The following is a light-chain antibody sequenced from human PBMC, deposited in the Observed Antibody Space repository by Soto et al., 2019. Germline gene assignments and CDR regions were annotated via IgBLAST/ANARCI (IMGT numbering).Light chain of an antibody. CDR1: QSVSSSY. J-gene: IGKJ3*01. CDR2: GAS. V-gene: IGKV3-20*01. CDR3: QQYGSSLFT. Sequence: EIVMTQSPATLSVSPGERATLSCRASQSVSSSYLAWYQQKPGQAPRLLIYGASIRASGVPERFSGGGSGTDFTLTITRLEPEDFAVYYCQQYGSSLFTFGPGTKVDIK.